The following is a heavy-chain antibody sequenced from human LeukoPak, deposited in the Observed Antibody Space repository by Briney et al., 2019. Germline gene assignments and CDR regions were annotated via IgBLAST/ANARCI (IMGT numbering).Heavy chain of an antibody. CDR2: ICGSVSGSGDCT. V-gene: IGHV3-23*01. D-gene: IGHD3-10*01. CDR1: GFSFGSYA. J-gene: IGHJ4*02. CDR3: TRLITMYRGILSAYFDY. Sequence: GGSLRLSCAASGFSFGSYAMSWVRQAAGKGLEWVSEICGSVSGSGDCTHYADSVKGRFTISRDNSKKTLYLQMDSLKTEDTAVFFCTRLITMYRGILSAYFDYWGQGTLVTVSS.